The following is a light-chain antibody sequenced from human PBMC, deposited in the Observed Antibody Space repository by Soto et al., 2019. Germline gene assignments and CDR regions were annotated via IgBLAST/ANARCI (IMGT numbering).Light chain of an antibody. J-gene: IGKJ4*01. CDR1: QSVSSSY. Sequence: EIVLTQSPGTLSLSPGERATLSCRASQSVSSSYLAWYQQKPGQAPRLLIYGASSRATGIPDRFSGSGSGTYVTLTISRLEPEDFAVYYCQQYGSSPRVTFGGGTKVEIK. CDR2: GAS. CDR3: QQYGSSPRVT. V-gene: IGKV3-20*01.